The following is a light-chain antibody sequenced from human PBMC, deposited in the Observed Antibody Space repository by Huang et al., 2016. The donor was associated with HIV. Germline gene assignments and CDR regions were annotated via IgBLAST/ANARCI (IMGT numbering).Light chain of an antibody. Sequence: EIVMTHSPATLSVSPGERATLSCRASQSVSRSLAWYQQKPGQAPRRLIYHAFNRATGLPPRFSGSASGTEFTLSISSLQSEDFAVYYCQQYNSWPSTFGPGTTVDI. J-gene: IGKJ3*01. CDR1: QSVSRS. CDR2: HAF. V-gene: IGKV3-15*01. CDR3: QQYNSWPST.